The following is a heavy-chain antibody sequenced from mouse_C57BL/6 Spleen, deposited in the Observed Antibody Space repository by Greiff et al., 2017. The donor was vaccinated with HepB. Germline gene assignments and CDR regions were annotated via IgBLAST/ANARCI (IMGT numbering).Heavy chain of an antibody. J-gene: IGHJ1*03. CDR3: TREKGSSDDWYSDV. CDR2: IDPENGGT. Sequence: QVQLQQSGAELVRPGASVTLSCKASGYTFTDYEMHWVKQTPVHGLEWIGAIDPENGGTAYNQKFKGKAILTADKSSSTAYMELRSLTSEDSAVDYCTREKGSSDDWYSDVWGTGTTVTVSS. D-gene: IGHD1-1*01. V-gene: IGHV1-15*01. CDR1: GYTFTDYE.